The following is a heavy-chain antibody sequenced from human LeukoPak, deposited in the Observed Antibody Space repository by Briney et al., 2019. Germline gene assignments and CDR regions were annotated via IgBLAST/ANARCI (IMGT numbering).Heavy chain of an antibody. D-gene: IGHD2-2*01. V-gene: IGHV4-59*01. CDR1: GGSISSYY. CDR3: AGGRTTSCYVSLYY. J-gene: IGHJ4*02. CDR2: IYYSGST. Sequence: SETLSLTCSVSGGSISSYYWNWIRQPPGKGLEWIGYIYYSGSTNYNPSLKSRVTISLDTSKNQFSLKLTSVTAADTAVYYCAGGRTTSCYVSLYYWCQGALVAVAS.